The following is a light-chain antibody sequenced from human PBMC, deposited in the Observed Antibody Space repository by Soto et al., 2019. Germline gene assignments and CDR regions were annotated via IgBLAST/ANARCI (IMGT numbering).Light chain of an antibody. CDR2: GTS. CDR3: QQYGDWPLT. Sequence: EIVLTQSPATLSVSPGERATLSCRASQSVGNNFAWYQQKPGQAPRLLIFGTSTRATGVPARFSGRGSGTEFTLTISSLQSEDFAVYYCQQYGDWPLTFGGGAKVEIE. CDR1: QSVGNN. J-gene: IGKJ4*01. V-gene: IGKV3-15*01.